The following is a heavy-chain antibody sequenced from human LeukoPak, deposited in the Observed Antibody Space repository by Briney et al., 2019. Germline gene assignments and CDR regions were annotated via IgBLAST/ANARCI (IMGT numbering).Heavy chain of an antibody. Sequence: GGSLRLSCAASGFTFSSYSMNWVRQAPGKGLEWVSSISSSSSYIYYADSVKGRFTISRDNAKNSLYQQMNSLRAEDTAVYYCAVGEPYNWFDPWGQGTLVTVSS. D-gene: IGHD3-10*01. CDR1: GFTFSSYS. J-gene: IGHJ5*02. CDR2: ISSSSSYI. V-gene: IGHV3-21*01. CDR3: AVGEPYNWFDP.